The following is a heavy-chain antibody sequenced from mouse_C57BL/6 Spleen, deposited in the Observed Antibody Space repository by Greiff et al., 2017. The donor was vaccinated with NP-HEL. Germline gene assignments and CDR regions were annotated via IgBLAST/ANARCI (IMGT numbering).Heavy chain of an antibody. CDR3: TSRKKGGLLDYARDY. J-gene: IGHJ4*01. CDR2: IDPETGGT. V-gene: IGHV1-15*01. Sequence: SGAELVRPGASVTLSCKASGYTFTDYEMHWVKQTPVHGLEWIGAIDPETGGTAYNQKFKGKAILTADKTSSTAYKELRSLTSEDSADYYCTSRKKGGLLDYARDYWGQGTSVTVSS. CDR1: GYTFTDYE. D-gene: IGHD2-3*01.